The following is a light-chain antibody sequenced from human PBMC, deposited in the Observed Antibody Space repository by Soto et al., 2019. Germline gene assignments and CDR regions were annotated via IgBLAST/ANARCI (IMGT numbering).Light chain of an antibody. CDR1: LSISSY. J-gene: IGKJ2*01. CDR2: VAS. Sequence: DIQMTQSPSSLSASVGDRVTITRRASLSISSYLNWYQLKPGKAPRLLIYVASSLETGVPSRFSGSGLGTEFTLTISSLQPEDFATYYCQQSFTTPYTFGQGTRLEIK. CDR3: QQSFTTPYT. V-gene: IGKV1-39*01.